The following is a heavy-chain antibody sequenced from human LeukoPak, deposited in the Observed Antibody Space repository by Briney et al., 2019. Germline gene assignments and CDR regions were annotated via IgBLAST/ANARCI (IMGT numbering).Heavy chain of an antibody. D-gene: IGHD3-3*01. CDR3: ARGAHYDFWSTYYFDY. J-gene: IGHJ4*02. CDR1: GGSISSGGYY. CDR2: IYYSGST. Sequence: SETLSLTCTVSGGSISSGGYYWSWIRQHPGKGLEWIGYIYYSGSTNYNPSLKSRVTISVDTSKNQFSLKLSSVTAADTAVYYCARGAHYDFWSTYYFDYWGQGTLVTVSS. V-gene: IGHV4-61*08.